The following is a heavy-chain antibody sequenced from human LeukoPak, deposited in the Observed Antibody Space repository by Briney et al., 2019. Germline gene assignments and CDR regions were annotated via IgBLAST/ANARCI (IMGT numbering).Heavy chain of an antibody. V-gene: IGHV4-39*01. CDR3: AGQSYYYDSSGSYYYMDV. D-gene: IGHD3-22*01. J-gene: IGHJ6*03. Sequence: PSETLSLTCTVSGGSISSSSYYWGWIRQPPGKGLEWIGSIYYSGSTYYNPSLKSRVTISVDTSKNQFSLKLSSVTAAGTAVYYCAGQSYYYDSSGSYYYMDVWGKGTTVTVSS. CDR1: GGSISSSSYY. CDR2: IYYSGST.